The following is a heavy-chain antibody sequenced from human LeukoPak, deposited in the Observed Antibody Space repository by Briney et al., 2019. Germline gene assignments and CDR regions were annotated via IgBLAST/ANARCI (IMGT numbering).Heavy chain of an antibody. V-gene: IGHV3-23*01. D-gene: IGHD2-15*01. CDR1: GVTFSDYV. Sequence: GGSLRLSCAASGVTFSDYVMSWVRQAPGGGLEWFWAISGSGDKTFHADSVKGRFTTSRDNSKNTLSLQMSSLRVEDSAVYFCAKDTSAWWYHRAYMNVWGTGTTVTVSS. J-gene: IGHJ6*03. CDR3: AKDTSAWWYHRAYMNV. CDR2: ISGSGDKT.